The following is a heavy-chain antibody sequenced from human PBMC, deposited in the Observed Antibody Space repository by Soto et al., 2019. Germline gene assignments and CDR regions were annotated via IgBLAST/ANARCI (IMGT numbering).Heavy chain of an antibody. CDR3: ARDPARTAMPKNWFDP. Sequence: QVQLVESGGGVVQPGRSLRLSCAASGFTFSSYAMHWVRQAPGKGLEWVAVISYDGSNKYYADSVKGRFTISRDNSKNTLHLQMNSLRAEDTAVYYCARDPARTAMPKNWFDPWGQGTLVTVSS. CDR1: GFTFSSYA. CDR2: ISYDGSNK. J-gene: IGHJ5*02. V-gene: IGHV3-30-3*01. D-gene: IGHD5-18*01.